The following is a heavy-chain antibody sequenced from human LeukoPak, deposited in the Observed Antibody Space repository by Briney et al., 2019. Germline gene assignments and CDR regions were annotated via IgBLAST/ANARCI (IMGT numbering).Heavy chain of an antibody. Sequence: GGSLKISCKGSGYSFTSYWIGWERQMPGKGLEWMGIIYPGDSDTRYSPSFQGQVTISADKSISTAYLQWSSLKASDTAMYYCARRAYYDSSGYYYYFDYWGQGTLVTVSS. CDR2: IYPGDSDT. J-gene: IGHJ4*02. V-gene: IGHV5-51*01. CDR1: GYSFTSYW. CDR3: ARRAYYDSSGYYYYFDY. D-gene: IGHD3-22*01.